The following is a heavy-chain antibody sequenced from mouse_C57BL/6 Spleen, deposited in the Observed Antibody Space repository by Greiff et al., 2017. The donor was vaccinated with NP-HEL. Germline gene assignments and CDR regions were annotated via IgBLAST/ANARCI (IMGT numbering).Heavy chain of an antibody. V-gene: IGHV10-1*01. CDR3: VRHDLLWYRYAMDY. Sequence: EVKLVESGGGLVQPKGSLKLSCAASGFSFNTYAMNWVRQAPGKGLEWVARIRSKSNNYATYYADSVKDRFTISRDDSESMLYLQMNNLKTEDTAMYYCVRHDLLWYRYAMDYWGQGTSVTVSS. CDR1: GFSFNTYA. CDR2: IRSKSNNYAT. D-gene: IGHD2-10*01. J-gene: IGHJ4*01.